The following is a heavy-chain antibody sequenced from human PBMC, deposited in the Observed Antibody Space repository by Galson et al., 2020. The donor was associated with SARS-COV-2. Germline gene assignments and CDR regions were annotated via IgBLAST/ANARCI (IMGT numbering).Heavy chain of an antibody. CDR1: GFPFSSYA. J-gene: IGHJ3*02. D-gene: IGHD1-26*01. CDR3: AKDSEDGGSYGDAFDI. V-gene: IGHV3-23*01. CDR2: ISGSGGST. Sequence: TGGSLRLSCAASGFPFSSYAMSWVRQAPGKGLEWVSAISGSGGSTYYSDSVKGRFTISRDNSKNTLYLQMNSLRAEDTAVYYCAKDSEDGGSYGDAFDIWGQGTMVTVSS.